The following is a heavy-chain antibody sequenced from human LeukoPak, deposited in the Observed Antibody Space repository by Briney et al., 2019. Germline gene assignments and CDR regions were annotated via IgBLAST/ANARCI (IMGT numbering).Heavy chain of an antibody. CDR1: GFTFSSYA. CDR3: ARGGSYLSAFDI. V-gene: IGHV3-30*04. Sequence: GRSLRLSCAASGFTFSSYAMHWVRQAPGKGLEWVAVISYDGSNKYYADSVKGRFTISRDNSKNTLYLQMNSLRAEDTAVYYCARGGSYLSAFDIWGQGTMVTVSS. CDR2: ISYDGSNK. J-gene: IGHJ3*02. D-gene: IGHD1-26*01.